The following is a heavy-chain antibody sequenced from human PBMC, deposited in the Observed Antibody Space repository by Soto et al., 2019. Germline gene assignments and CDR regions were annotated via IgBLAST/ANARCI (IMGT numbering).Heavy chain of an antibody. CDR1: GFTFSTYA. J-gene: IGHJ5*02. CDR2: ISGSGGST. Sequence: GGSLRLSCAASGFTFSTYAMSWVRQAPGKGLEWVSAISGSGGSTYYADSVKGRFTISRDNSKNTLYLQMNSLRAEDTAVYYCAKEGQFWSGYYPVNWFDPWGQGTLVTVSS. D-gene: IGHD3-3*01. V-gene: IGHV3-23*01. CDR3: AKEGQFWSGYYPVNWFDP.